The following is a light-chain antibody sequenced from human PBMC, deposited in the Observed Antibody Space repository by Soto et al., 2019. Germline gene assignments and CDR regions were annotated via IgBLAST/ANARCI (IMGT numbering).Light chain of an antibody. CDR1: QSVSSSD. V-gene: IGKV3-20*01. CDR2: GAS. CDR3: QHYGTSAL. Sequence: EIVLTQSPGTLSLSPGERATLSCRASQSVSSSDLAWYQQKPGQAPRLLIYGASNRATGIPDRFSVSASGTDFTLTISRLEPEDFAVYYCQHYGTSALFGPGTKVDIK. J-gene: IGKJ3*01.